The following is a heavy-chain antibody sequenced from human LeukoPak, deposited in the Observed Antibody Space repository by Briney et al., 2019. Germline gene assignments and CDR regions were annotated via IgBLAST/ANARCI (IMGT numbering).Heavy chain of an antibody. CDR2: ISLSCTYI. D-gene: IGHD2-15*01. V-gene: IGHV3-21*01. CDR3: ARQSTRCSGASCYQFYFDH. Sequence: GGSLRLSCAVSGFTFSGYTMNWVRQAPGKGLEWVSSISLSCTYIFYADSVKGRFTISRDNAKNSLYLQMNSLRAEDPAIYYCARQSTRCSGASCYQFYFDHWGQGTPVTVSS. J-gene: IGHJ4*02. CDR1: GFTFSGYT.